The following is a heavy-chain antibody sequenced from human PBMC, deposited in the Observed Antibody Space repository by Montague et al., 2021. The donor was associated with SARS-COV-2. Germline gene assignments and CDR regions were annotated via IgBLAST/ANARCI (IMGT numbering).Heavy chain of an antibody. J-gene: IGHJ4*02. D-gene: IGHD2-15*01. CDR2: IYYGGST. V-gene: IGHV4-39*02. Sequence: SETLSLTCTVSGGSISTYYYWGWIRQPPGKGLEWIGSIYYGGSTYCNPSLNSRVTISVDTPMNHFSLKLSSVTAADAAVHYCASDQGGYCSGGSCYNFDYWGQGTLVTVSS. CDR1: GGSISTYYY. CDR3: ASDQGGYCSGGSCYNFDY.